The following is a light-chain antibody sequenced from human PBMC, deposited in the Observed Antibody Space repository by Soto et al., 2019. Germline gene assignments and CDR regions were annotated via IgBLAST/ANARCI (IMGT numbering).Light chain of an antibody. CDR3: VQHYRSPLS. V-gene: IGKV4-1*01. CDR2: WAS. J-gene: IGKJ4*01. Sequence: DIVVTQSPDSLAVSLGERATINCKSSQSVLHSSNNKNYLGWYQQKPGHPPKVIIYWASTRESGVPDRFSGSGSVTDFTLAITALKPEDVAVHDRVQHYRSPLSFGGGTKVEIK. CDR1: QSVLHSSNNKNY.